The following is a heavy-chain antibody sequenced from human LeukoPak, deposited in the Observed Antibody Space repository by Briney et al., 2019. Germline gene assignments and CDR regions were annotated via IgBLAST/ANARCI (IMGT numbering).Heavy chain of an antibody. CDR1: GFTFNSYG. CDR2: IRYAGSDK. Sequence: GGSLRLSCAASGFTFNSYGMHWVRQAPGKGLDWVASIRYAGSDKYYADSVKGRFTISRDNSKNTLYLQLNSLRAEDTALYYCAKDDGSGSPHYWGQGTLVTVSS. V-gene: IGHV3-30*02. CDR3: AKDDGSGSPHY. J-gene: IGHJ4*02. D-gene: IGHD3-10*01.